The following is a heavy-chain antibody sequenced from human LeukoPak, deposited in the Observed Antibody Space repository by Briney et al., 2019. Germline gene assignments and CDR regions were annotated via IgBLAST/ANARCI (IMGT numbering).Heavy chain of an antibody. Sequence: GGSLRLSCVVSGFTFSSYAMHWVRQAPGKGLEWVAVISYDGSNKYYADSMKGRFTISRDNSKNTLYLQMNSLRAEDTAVYYCARDYSNYYYYYMDVWGKGTTVTVSS. J-gene: IGHJ6*03. CDR2: ISYDGSNK. V-gene: IGHV3-30-3*01. CDR1: GFTFSSYA. D-gene: IGHD4-11*01. CDR3: ARDYSNYYYYYMDV.